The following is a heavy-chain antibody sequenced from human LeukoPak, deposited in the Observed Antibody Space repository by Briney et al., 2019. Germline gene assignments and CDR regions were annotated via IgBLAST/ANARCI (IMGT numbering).Heavy chain of an antibody. CDR2: IYTSGST. V-gene: IGHV4-4*07. CDR1: GGSISSYY. J-gene: IGHJ6*04. Sequence: KPSETLSLTCTVSGGSISSYYWSWIRQPAGKGLEWIGRIYTSGSTNYNPSLKSRVTMSVDTSKNQFSLKLSSVTAADTAVYYCARDSPYLPSRYSSSWPVEDVWGKGTTVTVSS. D-gene: IGHD6-13*01. CDR3: ARDSPYLPSRYSSSWPVEDV.